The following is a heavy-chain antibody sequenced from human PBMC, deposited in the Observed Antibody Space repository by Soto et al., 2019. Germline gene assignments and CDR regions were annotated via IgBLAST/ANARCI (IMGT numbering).Heavy chain of an antibody. CDR3: ARIKVSGDYYYYYYYMDV. D-gene: IGHD4-17*01. V-gene: IGHV1-18*01. J-gene: IGHJ6*03. CDR2: ISAYNGNA. Sequence: GASVKVSCKASGDTFTSYGISWVRQAPGQGLEWMGWISAYNGNANYAQKLQGRVTMTTDTSTSTAYMELRSLRSDDTAVYYCARIKVSGDYYYYYYYMDVWGKGTTVTVSS. CDR1: GDTFTSYG.